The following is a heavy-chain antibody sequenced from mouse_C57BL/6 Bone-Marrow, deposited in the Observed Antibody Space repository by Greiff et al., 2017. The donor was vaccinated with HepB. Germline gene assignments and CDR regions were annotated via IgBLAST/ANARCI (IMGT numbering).Heavy chain of an antibody. D-gene: IGHD1-1*01. CDR1: GFTFSSYA. V-gene: IGHV5-4*03. CDR2: ISDGGSYT. J-gene: IGHJ2*01. CDR3: ARGSAYYGSHYFDY. Sequence: EVKLQESGGGLVKPGGSLKLSCAASGFTFSSYAMSWVRQTPEKRLEWVATISDGGSYTYYPDNVKGRFTISRDNAKNNLYLQMSHLKSEDTAMYYCARGSAYYGSHYFDYWGQGTTLTVSS.